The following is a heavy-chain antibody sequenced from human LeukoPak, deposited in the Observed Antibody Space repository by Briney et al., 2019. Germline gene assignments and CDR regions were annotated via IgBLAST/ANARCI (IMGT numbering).Heavy chain of an antibody. CDR3: ASGYYYDSFPLDP. CDR1: GFTVSSNY. V-gene: IGHV3-66*01. J-gene: IGHJ5*02. CDR2: IYSGGST. D-gene: IGHD3-22*01. Sequence: GVSLRLSCAASGFTVSSNYMSWVHQAPGKGLEWVSVIYSGGSTYYADSVKGRFTISRDNSKNTLYLQMNSLRAEDTAVYYCASGYYYDSFPLDPWGQGTLVTVSS.